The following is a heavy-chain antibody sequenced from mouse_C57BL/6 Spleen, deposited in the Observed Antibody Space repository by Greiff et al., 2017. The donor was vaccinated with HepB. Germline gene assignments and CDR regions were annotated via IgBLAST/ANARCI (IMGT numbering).Heavy chain of an antibody. V-gene: IGHV7-1*01. CDR2: SRNKANDYTT. CDR1: GFTFSDFY. Sequence: EVKVVESGGGLVQSGRSLRLSCATSGFTFSDFYMEWVRQAPGKGLEWIAASRNKANDYTTEYSASVKGRFIVSRDTSQSILYLQMNALRAEDTAIYYCARDLRGDFDYWGQGTTLTVSS. D-gene: IGHD1-1*01. CDR3: ARDLRGDFDY. J-gene: IGHJ2*01.